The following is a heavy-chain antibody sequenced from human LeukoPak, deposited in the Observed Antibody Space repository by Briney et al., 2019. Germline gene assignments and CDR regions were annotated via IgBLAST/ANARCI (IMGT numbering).Heavy chain of an antibody. V-gene: IGHV3-23*01. CDR3: AKGSYYDSSGSFYFDY. J-gene: IGHJ4*02. CDR2: ISGSGDNT. D-gene: IGHD3-22*01. CDR1: GFTFSSYA. Sequence: PGGSLRLSCEASGFTFSSYAMSWVRQAPGKGLEWVSGISGSGDNTYYADSVKGRFTLSRDNSKNTLYVQVNSLGTEDTAAYYCAKGSYYDSSGSFYFDYWGQGTLVTVSS.